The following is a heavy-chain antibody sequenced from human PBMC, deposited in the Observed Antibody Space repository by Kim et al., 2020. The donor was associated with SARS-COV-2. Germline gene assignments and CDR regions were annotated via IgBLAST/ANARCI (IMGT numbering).Heavy chain of an antibody. V-gene: IGHV4-39*01. J-gene: IGHJ5*02. CDR2: IYYSGST. CDR3: ASSIAVAAGDNWFDP. D-gene: IGHD6-19*01. CDR1: GGSISSSSYY. Sequence: SETLSLTCTVSGGSISSSSYYWGWIRQPPGKGLEWIGSIYYSGSTYYNPSLKSRVTISVDTSKNQFSLKLSSVTAADTAGYYCASSIAVAAGDNWFDPWG.